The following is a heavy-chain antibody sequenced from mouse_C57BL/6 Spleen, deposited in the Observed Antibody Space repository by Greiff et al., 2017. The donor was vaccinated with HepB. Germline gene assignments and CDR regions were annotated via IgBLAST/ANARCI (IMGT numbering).Heavy chain of an antibody. D-gene: IGHD1-1*01. CDR2: IWSGGST. J-gene: IGHJ4*01. CDR1: GFSFTSYG. V-gene: IGHV2-2*01. Sequence: QVQLQQSGPGLVQPSQSLSITCTASGFSFTSYGVHWVRQSPGKGLEWLGVIWSGGSTDYNAAFISRLSISKDKSKSQVFFKMNSLQAVDTAVCYGATNYYAYAMDCWGQGTSVTVSS. CDR3: ATNYYAYAMDC.